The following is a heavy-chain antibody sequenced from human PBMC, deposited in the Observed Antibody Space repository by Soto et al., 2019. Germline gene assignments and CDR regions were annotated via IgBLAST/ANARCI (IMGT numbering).Heavy chain of an antibody. J-gene: IGHJ6*02. D-gene: IGHD3-10*01. V-gene: IGHV1-3*01. CDR1: GYTFTSYA. CDR2: INAGNGNT. Sequence: QVQLVQSGAEVKKPGASVKVSCKASGYTFTSYAMHWVRQAPGQRLEWMGWINAGNGNTKYSQKFQGRVTITRDTPXXXAXMELSSLRSEDTAVYYCASSYYGSGNPKDYYYGMDVWGQGTTVTVSS. CDR3: ASSYYGSGNPKDYYYGMDV.